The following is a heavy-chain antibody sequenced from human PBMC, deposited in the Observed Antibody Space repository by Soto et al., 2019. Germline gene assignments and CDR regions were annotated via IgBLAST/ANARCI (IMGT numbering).Heavy chain of an antibody. CDR2: IKSKTDGGTT. V-gene: IGHV3-15*07. CDR1: GFTFSNVW. Sequence: EVQLVESGGGLVKPGGSLRLSCAASGFTFSNVWMNWVRQAPGKGLEWVGRIKSKTDGGTTDYAAPVKGRFTISRDDSKNTLYLQMNSLKTEDTAVYYCTPLALKHSSGWYEFSDWGQGTLVTVSS. CDR3: TPLALKHSSGWYEFSD. D-gene: IGHD6-19*01. J-gene: IGHJ4*02.